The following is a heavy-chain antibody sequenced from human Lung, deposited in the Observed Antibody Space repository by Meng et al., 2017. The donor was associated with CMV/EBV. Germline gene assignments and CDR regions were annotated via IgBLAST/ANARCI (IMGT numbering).Heavy chain of an antibody. CDR2: IYPGDSDS. CDR3: ARLDAVTNGMDV. CDR1: GYSFTSYW. Sequence: GGSXRLXCKGSGYSFTSYWIGWVRQMPGKGLEWMGVIYPGDSDSRYSPSFQGQVTFSADKSVSTAYLQWSSLKASDTAMYYCARLDAVTNGMDVWGQGTMVTVSS. J-gene: IGHJ6*02. V-gene: IGHV5-51*01. D-gene: IGHD4-17*01.